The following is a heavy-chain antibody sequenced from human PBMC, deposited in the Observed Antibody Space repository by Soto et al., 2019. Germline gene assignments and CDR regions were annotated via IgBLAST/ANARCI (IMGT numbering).Heavy chain of an antibody. CDR1: GFSLTTSGVA. CDR3: AHSKFYSYVGEFVI. CDR2: IYGDDDK. Sequence: QITLKESGPSLVKPTQTLTLTCTFSGFSLTTSGVAVGWIRQPPGKALEWLALIYGDDDKRYSTSLKTRLAISRGTSDNQVVLTMTDMDPVDTATYYCAHSKFYSYVGEFVIWGEVTMVTVSS. D-gene: IGHD2-21*01. J-gene: IGHJ3*02. V-gene: IGHV2-5*02.